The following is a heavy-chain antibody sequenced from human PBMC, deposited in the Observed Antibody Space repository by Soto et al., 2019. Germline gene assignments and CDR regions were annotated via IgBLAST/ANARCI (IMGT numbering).Heavy chain of an antibody. Sequence: SETLSLTCAVYGGSFSGYYWSWIRQPPGKGLEWIGEINHSGSTNYNPSLKSRVTISVDTSKNQFSLKLSSVTAADTAVYYCARGLPAFYYFDYWGQGTRVTVS. CDR1: GGSFSGYY. CDR3: ARGLPAFYYFDY. CDR2: INHSGST. V-gene: IGHV4-34*01. J-gene: IGHJ4*02.